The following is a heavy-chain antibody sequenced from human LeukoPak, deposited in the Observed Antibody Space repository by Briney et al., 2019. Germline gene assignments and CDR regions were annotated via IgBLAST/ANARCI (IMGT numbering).Heavy chain of an antibody. J-gene: IGHJ4*02. CDR3: ARGPIPYSSSWYALDY. V-gene: IGHV3-30*03. CDR2: ISYDGSNK. D-gene: IGHD6-13*01. Sequence: GGSLRLSCAASGFTFSSYGMHWVRRAPGKGLEWVAVISYDGSNKYYADSVKGRFTISRDNSKNTLYLQMNSLRAEDTAVYYCARGPIPYSSSWYALDYWGQGTLVTVSS. CDR1: GFTFSSYG.